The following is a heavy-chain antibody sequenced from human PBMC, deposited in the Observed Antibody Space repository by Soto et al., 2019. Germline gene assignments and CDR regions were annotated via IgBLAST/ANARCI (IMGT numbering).Heavy chain of an antibody. CDR1: GFTFSSFG. CDR2: ASYDGSYK. V-gene: IGHV3-30*18. CDR3: AKERSVEATTPDFDY. Sequence: QVQLVESGGGVVQPGRSLRLSCAASGFTFSSFGMHWIRQAPGKGLEWVAVASYDGSYKYYADSVKGRFTISRDNSKNTLYLQMNSLRAEDTAVYYCAKERSVEATTPDFDYWGQGTLVTVSS. D-gene: IGHD5-12*01. J-gene: IGHJ4*02.